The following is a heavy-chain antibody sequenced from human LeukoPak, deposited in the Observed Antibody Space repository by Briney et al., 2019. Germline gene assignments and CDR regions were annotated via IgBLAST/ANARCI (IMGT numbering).Heavy chain of an antibody. Sequence: KSSETLSLTCAVYGGSFSGYYWIWIRQPPGKGLEWIGEINHSGSTNYDPSLKSRVTISVDTSKNQFSLKLSSVTAADTAVYYCAREGYYGSGRLTVFWGQGTLVTVSS. CDR1: GGSFSGYY. D-gene: IGHD3-10*01. CDR2: INHSGST. J-gene: IGHJ4*02. CDR3: AREGYYGSGRLTVF. V-gene: IGHV4-34*01.